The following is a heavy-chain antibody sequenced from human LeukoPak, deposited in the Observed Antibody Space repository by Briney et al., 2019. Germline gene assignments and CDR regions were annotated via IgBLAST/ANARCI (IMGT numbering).Heavy chain of an antibody. J-gene: IGHJ1*01. V-gene: IGHV4-59*08. Sequence: SETLSLTCTVCGGSISSYYWSWIRQPPGKGLEWIGYIYYSGSTNYNPSLKSRVTISVDTSKNQFSLKLSSVTAADTAVYYCASHSGSYYTQHWGQGTLVTVSS. D-gene: IGHD1-26*01. CDR2: IYYSGST. CDR3: ASHSGSYYTQH. CDR1: GGSISSYY.